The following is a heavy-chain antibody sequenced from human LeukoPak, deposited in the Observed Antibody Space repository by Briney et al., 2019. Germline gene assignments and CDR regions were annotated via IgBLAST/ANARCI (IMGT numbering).Heavy chain of an antibody. D-gene: IGHD3-10*01. Sequence: SETLSLTCTVSGGSISSYYWSWLRQPPGKGLEWIGYIYYSGSTNYNPSLKSRVTISVDTSKDQFSLKLSSVTAADTAVYYCARMRDYYYGSGSYYNDYWGQGTLVTVSS. CDR2: IYYSGST. CDR1: GGSISSYY. J-gene: IGHJ4*02. CDR3: ARMRDYYYGSGSYYNDY. V-gene: IGHV4-59*08.